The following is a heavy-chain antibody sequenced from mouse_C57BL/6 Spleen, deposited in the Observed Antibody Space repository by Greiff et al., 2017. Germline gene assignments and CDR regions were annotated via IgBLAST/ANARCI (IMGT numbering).Heavy chain of an antibody. Sequence: QVQLQQSDAELVKPGASVKISCKASGYTFTDHPIHWMKQRPEQGLEWIGYIYPRDGSTKYNEKFKGKATLTADQAASTAYMQLNSLTSEDSAVYFCASYDDYGGYDMDYWGQGTSVTVSS. D-gene: IGHD2-4*01. CDR2: IYPRDGST. J-gene: IGHJ4*01. CDR1: GYTFTDHP. V-gene: IGHV1-78*01. CDR3: ASYDDYGGYDMDY.